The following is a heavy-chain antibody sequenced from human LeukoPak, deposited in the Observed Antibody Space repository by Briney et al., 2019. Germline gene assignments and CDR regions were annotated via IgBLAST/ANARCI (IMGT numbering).Heavy chain of an antibody. Sequence: GGSLRLSCAASGFTFSSDGMSWVREAPGKGLKWVANIKQDGSERYYVDSVKGRFTISRDNAKNSLYLQMNSLRAEDTAVYYCARVYYDYVWGSYRTDYYYYYMDVWGKGTTVTISS. D-gene: IGHD3-16*02. CDR3: ARVYYDYVWGSYRTDYYYYYMDV. V-gene: IGHV3-7*01. CDR1: GFTFSSDG. J-gene: IGHJ6*03. CDR2: IKQDGSER.